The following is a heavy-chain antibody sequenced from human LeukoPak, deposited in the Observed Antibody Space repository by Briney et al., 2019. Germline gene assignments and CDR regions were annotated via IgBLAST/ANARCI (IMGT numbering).Heavy chain of an antibody. Sequence: SVKVSCKASGYTFTSYGISWVRQAPGQGLEWMGGIIPIFGTANYAQKFQGRVTITTDESTSTAYMELSSLRSEDTAVYYCARVRLRLGELSPNYYYYMDVWGKGTTVTVSS. CDR1: GYTFTSYG. J-gene: IGHJ6*03. D-gene: IGHD3-16*02. V-gene: IGHV1-69*05. CDR3: ARVRLRLGELSPNYYYYMDV. CDR2: IIPIFGTA.